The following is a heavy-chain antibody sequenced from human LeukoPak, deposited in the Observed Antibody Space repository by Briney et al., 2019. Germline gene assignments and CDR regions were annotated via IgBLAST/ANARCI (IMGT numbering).Heavy chain of an antibody. CDR1: GGSFSGYY. D-gene: IGHD5-12*01. V-gene: IGHV4-34*01. CDR3: ARPRWLRYFDL. CDR2: INHSGST. Sequence: SETLSLTCAVYGGSFSGYYWSWIRQPPGKGLEWIGEINHSGSTNYNPSLKSRVTISVDTSKNQSSLKLSSVTAADTAVYYCARPRWLRYFDLWGRGTLVTVSS. J-gene: IGHJ2*01.